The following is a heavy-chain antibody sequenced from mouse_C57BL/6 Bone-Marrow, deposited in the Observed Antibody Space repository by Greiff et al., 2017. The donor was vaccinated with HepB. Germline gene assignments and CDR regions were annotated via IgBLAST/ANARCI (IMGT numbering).Heavy chain of an antibody. CDR2: IYPGDGDT. CDR1: GYAFSSSW. V-gene: IGHV1-82*01. Sequence: QVHVKQSGPELVKPGASVKISCKASGYAFSSSWMNWVKQRPGKGLEWIGRIYPGDGDTNYNGKFKGKATLTADKSSSTAYMQLSSLTSEDSAVYFCATVYYYGSSYWYFDVWGTGTTVTVSS. CDR3: ATVYYYGSSYWYFDV. D-gene: IGHD1-1*01. J-gene: IGHJ1*03.